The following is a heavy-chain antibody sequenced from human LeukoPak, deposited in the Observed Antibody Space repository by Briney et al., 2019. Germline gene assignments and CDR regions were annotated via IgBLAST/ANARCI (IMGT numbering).Heavy chain of an antibody. CDR2: ISSSGSTI. D-gene: IGHD3-10*01. CDR3: ARLGGSGSYFYYYYMDV. V-gene: IGHV3-48*03. CDR1: GFTFSSYE. Sequence: PGGSLRLSCAASGFTFSSYEMNWVRQAPGKGREWVSYISSSGSTIYYADSVKGRFTISRDNAKNSLYLQMNSLRAEDTAVYYCARLGGSGSYFYYYYMDVWGKGTTVTVSS. J-gene: IGHJ6*03.